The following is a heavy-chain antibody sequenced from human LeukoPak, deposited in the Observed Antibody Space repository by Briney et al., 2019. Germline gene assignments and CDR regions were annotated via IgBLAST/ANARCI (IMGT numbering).Heavy chain of an antibody. CDR2: IKEDGSEN. Sequence: GGSLRLSCAASGFTLSRYWMTWVRQAPGKGLEWVANIKEDGSENSYVESVKGRFTISRDNAKNSLYLQLNSLRAEDTAVYFCARQRYSDYWGQGTLVTVSS. CDR1: GFTLSRYW. V-gene: IGHV3-7*01. J-gene: IGHJ4*02. CDR3: ARQRYSDY. D-gene: IGHD1-1*01.